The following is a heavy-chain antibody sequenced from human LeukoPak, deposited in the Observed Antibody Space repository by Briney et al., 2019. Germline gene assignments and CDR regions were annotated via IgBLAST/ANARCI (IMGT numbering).Heavy chain of an antibody. J-gene: IGHJ6*02. V-gene: IGHV4-34*01. CDR3: ARVIIGGTTSGMDV. D-gene: IGHD1-1*01. CDR1: GGSFSGYY. CDR2: INHSGST. Sequence: SETLSLTCAVYGGSFSGYYWSWIRQPPGKGLEWIGGINHSGSTNYNPSLKSRVTISVDTSKNQFSLKLSSVTAADTAVYYCARVIIGGTTSGMDVWGQGTTVTVSS.